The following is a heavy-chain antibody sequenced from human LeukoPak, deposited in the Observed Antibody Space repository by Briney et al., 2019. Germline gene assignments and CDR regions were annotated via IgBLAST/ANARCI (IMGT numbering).Heavy chain of an antibody. J-gene: IGHJ4*02. CDR3: ARDKQPGDY. CDR2: VYYSGST. V-gene: IGHV4-59*01. D-gene: IGHD5-18*01. Sequence: SETLSLTCTVSGASISNYYWSWIRQPPGKGLEWIGYVYYSGSTHYNPSLKSRVTISVDTSKNQFSLKLSSVTAADTAVYYCARDKQPGDYWGQGTLVTVSS. CDR1: GASISNYY.